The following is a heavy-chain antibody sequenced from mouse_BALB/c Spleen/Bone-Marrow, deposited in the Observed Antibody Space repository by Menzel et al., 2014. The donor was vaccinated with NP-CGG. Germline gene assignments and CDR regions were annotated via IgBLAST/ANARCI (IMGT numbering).Heavy chain of an antibody. V-gene: IGHV5-9-2*01. CDR2: ISGGGSYT. CDR3: ARHAYYDQTEVSFVY. Sequence: EVKLVESGGGLVKSGGSLKLSCAASGFTFSNYGMSWVRQTPEKRLEWVATISGGGSYTFYSDSVKGRFTISRDNAKNNLYLHLRSLRSENTALYYCARHAYYDQTEVSFVYWGQGTLVTVSA. J-gene: IGHJ3*01. CDR1: GFTFSNYG. D-gene: IGHD2-4*01.